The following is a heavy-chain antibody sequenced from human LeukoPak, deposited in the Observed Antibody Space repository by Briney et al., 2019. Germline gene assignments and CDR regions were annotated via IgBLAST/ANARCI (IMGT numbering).Heavy chain of an antibody. CDR3: ARGRYCSSTSCPTPYYFDY. V-gene: IGHV4-4*07. Sequence: SETLSLTCTVSGGSISSYYWSWIRQPAGKGLEWMGRIYTSGSANYNPSLKSRVTMSVDTSKNQFSLKLSSVTAADTAVYYCARGRYCSSTSCPTPYYFDYWGQGTLVTVSS. CDR1: GGSISSYY. D-gene: IGHD2-2*01. J-gene: IGHJ4*02. CDR2: IYTSGSA.